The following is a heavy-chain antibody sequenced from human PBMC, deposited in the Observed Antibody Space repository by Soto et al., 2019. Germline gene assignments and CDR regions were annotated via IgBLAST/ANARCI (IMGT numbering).Heavy chain of an antibody. J-gene: IGHJ4*02. Sequence: SETLSLTCTVSGGSVSSGSYYWSWIRQPPGKGLEWIGYVCYSGSTNYNPSLKSRVAISIDTSKSQFSLKLSSVTAADTAVYFCARDGSGSYTPFDYWGQGTLVTVS. CDR1: GGSVSSGSYY. CDR3: ARDGSGSYTPFDY. V-gene: IGHV4-61*01. D-gene: IGHD3-10*01. CDR2: VCYSGST.